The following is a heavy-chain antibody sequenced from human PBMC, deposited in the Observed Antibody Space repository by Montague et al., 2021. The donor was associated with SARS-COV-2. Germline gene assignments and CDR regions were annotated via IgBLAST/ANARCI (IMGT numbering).Heavy chain of an antibody. J-gene: IGHJ4*02. CDR2: IYNSGST. D-gene: IGHD1-26*01. V-gene: IGHV4-61*02. Sequence: TLSLTCTVSGGSISSGRYYWSWIRQPAGKGLEWIGRIYNSGSTHYNPSLKSRVTISVDTSKNQFSLKLSSVTAADTAVYYCARVVRFDFDYWGQGTLVTVSS. CDR1: GGSISSGRYY. CDR3: ARVVRFDFDY.